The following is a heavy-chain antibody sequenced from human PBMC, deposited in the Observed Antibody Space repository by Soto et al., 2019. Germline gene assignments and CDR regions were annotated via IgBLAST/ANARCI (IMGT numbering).Heavy chain of an antibody. CDR2: ISAYNGNT. D-gene: IGHD6-13*01. CDR3: ARDVGYSSSWSPLYYYYYGMDV. CDR1: GYTFTSYG. J-gene: IGHJ6*02. Sequence: ASVKVSCKASGYTFTSYGISWVRQAPGQGLEWMGWISAYNGNTNYAQKLQGRVTMTTDTSTSTAYMELRSLRSDDTAVYYCARDVGYSSSWSPLYYYYYGMDVWGQGTTVTVSS. V-gene: IGHV1-18*01.